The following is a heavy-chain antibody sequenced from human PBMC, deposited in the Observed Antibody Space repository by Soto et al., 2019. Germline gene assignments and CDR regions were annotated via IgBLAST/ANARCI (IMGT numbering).Heavy chain of an antibody. D-gene: IGHD4-4*01. V-gene: IGHV3-30*18. J-gene: IGHJ1*01. Sequence: GGSLRLSCAASGFTFSSYGMHWVRQAPGKGLEWVAVISYDGSNKYYADSVKGRFTISRDNSKNTLYLQMNSLRAEDTAVYYCAKDPPQSPSSYFQHWGQGTLVTVSS. CDR3: AKDPPQSPSSYFQH. CDR2: ISYDGSNK. CDR1: GFTFSSYG.